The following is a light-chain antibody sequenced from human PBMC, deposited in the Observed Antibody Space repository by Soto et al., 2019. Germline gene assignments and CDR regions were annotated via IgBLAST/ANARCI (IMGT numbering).Light chain of an antibody. CDR1: SADIGAFNY. V-gene: IGLV2-14*03. CDR3: SSYSPSSALV. CDR2: DDS. Sequence: QSALTQPASVSGSPGQSITISCDGTSADIGAFNYVAWYQHNSGKAPKRLIYDDSDRPSGVSTRFSASKSANTASLTISGLQADDEADYYCSSYSPSSALVFCGGTKLTVL. J-gene: IGLJ2*01.